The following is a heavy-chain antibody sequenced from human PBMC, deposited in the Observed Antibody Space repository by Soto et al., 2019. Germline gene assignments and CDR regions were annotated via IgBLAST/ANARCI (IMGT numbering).Heavy chain of an antibody. J-gene: IGHJ4*02. D-gene: IGHD1-26*01. V-gene: IGHV4-30-2*01. CDR2: IYHSGST. CDR3: ARGGVVGANEFDY. Sequence: PSATMSPTWSGSSVSTSRGVYSWSWVRLPPGKGLEWIGYIYHSGSTYYNPSLKSRVTISVDRSKNQFSLKLSSVTAADTAVYYCARGGVVGANEFDYWGQGHLVTVS. CDR1: SVSTSRGVYS.